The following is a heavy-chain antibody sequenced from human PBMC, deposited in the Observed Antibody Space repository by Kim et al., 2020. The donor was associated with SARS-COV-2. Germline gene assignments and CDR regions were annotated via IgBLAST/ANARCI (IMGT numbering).Heavy chain of an antibody. CDR3: AIGIKPVGIDWYFDA. Sequence: GGSLRLSCAASGFDFSDYAMHWVRQSPGKGLEWVSGISRNSAGIAYADSVKGRFTISRENGEKSLYLEIKSLRVEDTAFYYCAIGIKPVGIDWYFDAWGRGTLVTVSS. D-gene: IGHD1-26*01. CDR2: ISRNSAGI. CDR1: GFDFSDYA. J-gene: IGHJ2*01. V-gene: IGHV3-9*01.